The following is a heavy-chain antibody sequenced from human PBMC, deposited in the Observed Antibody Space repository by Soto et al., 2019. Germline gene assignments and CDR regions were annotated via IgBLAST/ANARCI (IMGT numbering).Heavy chain of an antibody. V-gene: IGHV3-11*01. Sequence: GGSLRLSCAASGFTFSDYYMSWIRQAPGKGLEWVSCTSTSSSTIYYADSVKGRFTISRDNAKRSVYLQMNSLRAEDTAVYYCARWEVRGAYYFDYWGPGTLVTVSS. CDR1: GFTFSDYY. CDR2: TSTSSSTI. J-gene: IGHJ4*02. D-gene: IGHD3-10*01. CDR3: ARWEVRGAYYFDY.